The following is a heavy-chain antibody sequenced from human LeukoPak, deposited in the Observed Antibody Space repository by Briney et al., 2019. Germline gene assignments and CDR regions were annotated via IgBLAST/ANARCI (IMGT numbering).Heavy chain of an antibody. V-gene: IGHV1-2*06. J-gene: IGHJ4*02. CDR2: INPNSGGT. CDR3: ARDSYYGSGRNTGGY. Sequence: GASVKVSCKASGYTFTVNHVHWVRQAPGQGLEWMGRINPNSGGTNYAQKFQGRVTMTRDTSISTAYMELSRLRSDDTAVYYCARDSYYGSGRNTGGYWGQGTLVTVSS. CDR1: GYTFTVNH. D-gene: IGHD3-10*01.